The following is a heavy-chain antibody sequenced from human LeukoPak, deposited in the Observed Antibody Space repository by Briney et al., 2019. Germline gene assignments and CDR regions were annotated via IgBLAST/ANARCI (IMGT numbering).Heavy chain of an antibody. Sequence: GGTLRLSCGASGFTFSSYGMICFRQAPGKGLDWVSAISGSGGSTYYADYVKGRITISRDNSKNTLYLQMNSLRAEDTAVYYCAKDLISGALDYWGQGTLVTVSS. CDR3: AKDLISGALDY. D-gene: IGHD7-27*01. J-gene: IGHJ4*02. CDR1: GFTFSSYG. V-gene: IGHV3-23*01. CDR2: ISGSGGST.